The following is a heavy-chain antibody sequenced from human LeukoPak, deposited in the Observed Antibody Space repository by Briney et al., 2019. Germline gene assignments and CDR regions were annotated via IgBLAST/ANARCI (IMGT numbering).Heavy chain of an antibody. CDR1: GFTFSSYW. D-gene: IGHD1-26*01. Sequence: GGSLRLSCAASGFTFSSYWMHWVRQAPGKGLVWVSRVNSDGSSTSYADSVKGRFTISRDNAKNTLYLQMNSLRAEDTAVYYCARDRTGIVEFDYWGQGTLVTVSS. CDR3: ARDRTGIVEFDY. J-gene: IGHJ4*02. CDR2: VNSDGSST. V-gene: IGHV3-74*01.